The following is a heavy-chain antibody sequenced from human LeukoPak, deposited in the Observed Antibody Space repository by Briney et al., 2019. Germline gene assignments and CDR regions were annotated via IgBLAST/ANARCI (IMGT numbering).Heavy chain of an antibody. Sequence: SVKVSCKASGGTFSSYAISWVRQAPGQGLEWMGGIIPIFGTANYAQKFQGRVTITTDESTSTAYMELSSLRSEDTAVYYCARESRLQWLVPNDAFDIWGQGTMVTVSS. CDR1: GGTFSSYA. D-gene: IGHD6-19*01. CDR2: IIPIFGTA. V-gene: IGHV1-69*05. J-gene: IGHJ3*02. CDR3: ARESRLQWLVPNDAFDI.